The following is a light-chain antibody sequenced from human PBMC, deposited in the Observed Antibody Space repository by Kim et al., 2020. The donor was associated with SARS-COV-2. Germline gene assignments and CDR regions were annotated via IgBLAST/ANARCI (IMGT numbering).Light chain of an antibody. V-gene: IGLV1-40*01. CDR3: QSYDSSLSGSVV. CDR1: SYNRGGGWE. CDR2: GKS. J-gene: IGLJ2*01. Sequence: CTGSSYNRGGGWEVPWYQELTETAPKLLIYGKSDRHAGVPGRYSGSKSGASAHLAITGLEAEGGAGDYCQSYDSSLSGSVVFGGGTKLTVL.